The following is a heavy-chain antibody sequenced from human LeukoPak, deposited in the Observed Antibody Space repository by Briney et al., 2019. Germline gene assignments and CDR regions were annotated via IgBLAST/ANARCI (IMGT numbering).Heavy chain of an antibody. D-gene: IGHD3-10*01. J-gene: IGHJ4*02. CDR2: IYHIRST. CDR3: AIDPADRGVYYFDF. CDR1: GYSISSGYY. V-gene: IGHV4-38-2*02. Sequence: SETLSLTCAVSGYSISSGYYWGWIRPPPGKGLEGIGIIYHIRSTYHNPSLQSRVTISVDASTSQFSLKLSSVTAADTAVYYCAIDPADRGVYYFDFWGQGALVTVSA.